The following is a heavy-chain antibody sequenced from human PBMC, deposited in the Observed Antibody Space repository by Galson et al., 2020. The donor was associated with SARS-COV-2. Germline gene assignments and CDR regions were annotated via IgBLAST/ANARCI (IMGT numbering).Heavy chain of an antibody. CDR3: ARDLKLLWFGELSGGLDY. CDR1: GFTFSSYS. Sequence: TGGSLRLSCAASGFTFSSYSMNWVRQAPGKGLEWVSSISSSSSYIYYADSVTGRFTMSRDNAKNSLYLQMNSLRAEDTAVYYCARDLKLLWFGELSGGLDYWGQGTLVTVSS. J-gene: IGHJ4*02. V-gene: IGHV3-21*01. D-gene: IGHD3-10*01. CDR2: ISSSSSYI.